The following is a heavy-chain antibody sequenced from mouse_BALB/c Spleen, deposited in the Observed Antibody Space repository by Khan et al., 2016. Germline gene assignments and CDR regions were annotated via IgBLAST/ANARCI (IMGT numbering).Heavy chain of an antibody. J-gene: IGHJ2*01. CDR3: ARDFGVDHLAFDS. V-gene: IGHV1-82*01. D-gene: IGHD1-1*02. Sequence: QVRLQQSGPELVKPGASVKISCKAPGYAFSTSWMNWVKQRPGQGLEWIGRIYPGDGDTNYNGKFKGEATLTADKSSSTAYMQLSSLTSVDSAVYFSARDFGVDHLAFDSWGQGTTLTVSS. CDR1: GYAFSTSW. CDR2: IYPGDGDT.